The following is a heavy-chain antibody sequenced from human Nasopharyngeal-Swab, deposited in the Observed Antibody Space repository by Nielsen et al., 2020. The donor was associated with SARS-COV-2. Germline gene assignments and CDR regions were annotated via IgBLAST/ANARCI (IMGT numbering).Heavy chain of an antibody. V-gene: IGHV3-23*01. CDR3: AKGRNRILVTGTLFDY. CDR1: GFAYNNYA. J-gene: IGHJ4*02. Sequence: GVLKISCAASGFAYNNYAMHWVRQAPGKGLERVSVISGSGDTTYYADSVKGRFTISRDNSKNTLYLQMNSLTAEDTAVYFCAKGRNRILVTGTLFDYWGQGTLVTVSS. D-gene: IGHD6-19*01. CDR2: ISGSGDTT.